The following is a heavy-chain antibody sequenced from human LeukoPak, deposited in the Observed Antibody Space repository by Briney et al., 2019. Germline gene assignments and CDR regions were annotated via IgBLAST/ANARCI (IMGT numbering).Heavy chain of an antibody. CDR3: ARGPIRCGSDCYLVDY. J-gene: IGHJ4*02. V-gene: IGHV1-69*04. D-gene: IGHD2-21*02. CDR2: IIPILGIA. Sequence: SVKVSCKASGGTFSSYAISWVRQAPGQGLEWMGRIIPILGIANYAQKFQGRVTITADKSTSTAYMELSSLRSEDTAVYYCARGPIRCGSDCYLVDYWGQGTLVTVSS. CDR1: GGTFSSYA.